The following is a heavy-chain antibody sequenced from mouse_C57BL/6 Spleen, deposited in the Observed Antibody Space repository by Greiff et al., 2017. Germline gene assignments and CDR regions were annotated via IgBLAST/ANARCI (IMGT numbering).Heavy chain of an antibody. CDR3: ARGIYYDYPYAMDY. J-gene: IGHJ4*01. D-gene: IGHD2-4*01. Sequence: QVQLQQPGAELVKPGASVKLSCKASGYTFTSYWMHWVKQRPGRGLEWIGRIDPNSGGTKYNEKFKSKATLTVDKPSSTAYMQLSSLTSEDPAVYYCARGIYYDYPYAMDYWGQGTSVTVSS. CDR1: GYTFTSYW. CDR2: IDPNSGGT. V-gene: IGHV1-72*01.